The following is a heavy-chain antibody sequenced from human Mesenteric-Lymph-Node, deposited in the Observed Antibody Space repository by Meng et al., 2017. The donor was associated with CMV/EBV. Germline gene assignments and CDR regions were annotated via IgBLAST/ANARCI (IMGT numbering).Heavy chain of an antibody. CDR2: MTPNSGNT. D-gene: IGHD3-10*01. Sequence: FNSYAINWVRQATGQGLEWMGWMTPNSGNTGYAQKFQGRVTMTRNTSISTAYMELSSLRSEDTAVYYCARDVLLWFGESSQINWFDPWGQGTLVTVSS. J-gene: IGHJ5*02. V-gene: IGHV1-8*01. CDR3: ARDVLLWFGESSQINWFDP. CDR1: FNSYA.